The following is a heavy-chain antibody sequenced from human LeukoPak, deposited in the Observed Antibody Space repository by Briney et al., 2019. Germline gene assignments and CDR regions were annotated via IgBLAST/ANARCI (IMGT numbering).Heavy chain of an antibody. V-gene: IGHV3-48*04. Sequence: GGSLRLSCAASGFTFSSYWMNWVRQAPGKGLEWVSGISGSGSRTKYADSVKGRFTISRDNAENSLYLQMNSLRADDTAVYYCARETAVAGADYWGQGTLVTVSS. CDR1: GFTFSSYW. CDR2: ISGSGSRT. CDR3: ARETAVAGADY. J-gene: IGHJ4*02. D-gene: IGHD6-19*01.